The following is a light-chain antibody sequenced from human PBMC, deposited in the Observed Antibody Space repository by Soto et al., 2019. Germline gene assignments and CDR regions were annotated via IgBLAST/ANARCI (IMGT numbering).Light chain of an antibody. CDR1: SSDVGGYNY. V-gene: IGLV2-14*03. CDR2: DVS. J-gene: IGLJ1*01. Sequence: QSALTQPASVSGSPGQSITISCTGTSSDVGGYNYVSWYQHHPGKAPKLMIYDVSNRPSGVSNRFSGSKSGNTASLIISGLQAEDEADYYCSSYTSSSTLPTYVFGPGTKVTVL. CDR3: SSYTSSSTLPTYV.